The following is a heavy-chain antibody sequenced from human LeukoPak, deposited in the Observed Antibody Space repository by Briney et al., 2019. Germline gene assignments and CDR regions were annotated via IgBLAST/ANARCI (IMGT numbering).Heavy chain of an antibody. D-gene: IGHD3-3*01. Sequence: ASVTVSCKASGYTFTSYYMHWVRQAPGQGREWMGIINPSGGSTSYAQKFQGRVTMTRDTSTSTVYMELSSLRSEDTAVYYCARERITIFGVGYIYYYYYGMDVWGQGTTVTVSS. J-gene: IGHJ6*02. V-gene: IGHV1-46*01. CDR2: INPSGGST. CDR3: ARERITIFGVGYIYYYYYGMDV. CDR1: GYTFTSYY.